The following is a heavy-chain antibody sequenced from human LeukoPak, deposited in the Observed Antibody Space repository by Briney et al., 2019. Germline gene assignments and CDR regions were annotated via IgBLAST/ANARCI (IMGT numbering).Heavy chain of an antibody. D-gene: IGHD6-13*01. CDR3: AKAGLNTTWYTFFDY. CDR1: GGTFVGFV. CDR2: ISGGGSST. Sequence: GGAPRPSFAAPGGTFVGFVISWVRQTPGGGLGGGSLISGGGSSTYYADSVKGRFTISRDNSKNSLYLQMNSLRTEVSALYYCAKAGLNTTWYTFFDYWGQGTLVTVSS. V-gene: IGHV3-43*02. J-gene: IGHJ4*02.